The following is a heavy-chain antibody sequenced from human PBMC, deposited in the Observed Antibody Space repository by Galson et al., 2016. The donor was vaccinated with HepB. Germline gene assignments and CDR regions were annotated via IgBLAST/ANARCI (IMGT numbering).Heavy chain of an antibody. J-gene: IGHJ3*02. CDR2: ISDSGSPM. CDR3: ARADGCSGGWYCAFDI. Sequence: SLRLSCAASGFTFSDYYMSWIRQALGKGLEWVSYISDSGSPMYHADSVKGRFTISRDNAKNSLYLQMNSLRADDTAVYYCARADGCSGGWYCAFDIWGQGTMVTVSS. V-gene: IGHV3-11*01. CDR1: GFTFSDYY. D-gene: IGHD6-19*01.